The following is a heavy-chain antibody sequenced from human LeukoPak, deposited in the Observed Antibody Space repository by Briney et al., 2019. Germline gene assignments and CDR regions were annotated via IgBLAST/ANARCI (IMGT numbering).Heavy chain of an antibody. D-gene: IGHD3-22*01. CDR3: AKDPHFDSSGYSIDP. V-gene: IGHV3-23*01. Sequence: GGSLRLSCAASGFTFSSYAMSWVRQAPGKGLEWVSGIRGSGVGTYYADSVKGRFTISRDNSKNTLYLQMNSLRAEDTAAYYCAKDPHFDSSGYSIDPWGQGTLVTVSS. J-gene: IGHJ5*02. CDR2: IRGSGVGT. CDR1: GFTFSSYA.